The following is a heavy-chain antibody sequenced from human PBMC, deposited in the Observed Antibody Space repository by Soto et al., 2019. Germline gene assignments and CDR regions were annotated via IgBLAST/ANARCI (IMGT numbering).Heavy chain of an antibody. Sequence: TGGSLRLSCAAPGFTFSSDGMHWVRQAPGKGMKWVAVISYDGSNKYYADSVKGRLTIYRDNSKNTLYLQMNSLRGEDTAVYYCAKEGLGISTAHDGTPLHWGQGTLVTVYS. CDR1: GFTFSSDG. D-gene: IGHD2-15*01. J-gene: IGHJ4*02. CDR2: ISYDGSNK. V-gene: IGHV3-30*18. CDR3: AKEGLGISTAHDGTPLH.